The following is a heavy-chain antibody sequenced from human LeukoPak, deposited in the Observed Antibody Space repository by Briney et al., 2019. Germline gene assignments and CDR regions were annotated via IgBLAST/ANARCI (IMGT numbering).Heavy chain of an antibody. V-gene: IGHV1-46*01. Sequence: ASVKVSCKASGYTFTSYYMHWVRQAPGQGLEWMGIINPSGGSTSYAQKFQGRVTVTRDTSTSTVYMELSSLRSEDTAVYYCARDWGVTMIPPAGWFDPWGQGTLVTVSS. CDR3: ARDWGVTMIPPAGWFDP. CDR2: INPSGGST. J-gene: IGHJ5*02. D-gene: IGHD3-22*01. CDR1: GYTFTSYY.